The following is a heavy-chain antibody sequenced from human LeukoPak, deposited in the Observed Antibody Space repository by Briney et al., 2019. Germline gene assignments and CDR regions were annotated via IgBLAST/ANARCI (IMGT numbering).Heavy chain of an antibody. J-gene: IGHJ4*02. Sequence: GGSLRLSCAASGFTFSSYGMHWVRQAPGKGLEWVAFIRYDGSNKYYADSVKGRSTISRDNSKNTLYLQMNSLRAEDTAVYYCAKDRGAVAAFFDYWGQGTLVTVSS. CDR1: GFTFSSYG. CDR2: IRYDGSNK. V-gene: IGHV3-30*02. D-gene: IGHD6-19*01. CDR3: AKDRGAVAAFFDY.